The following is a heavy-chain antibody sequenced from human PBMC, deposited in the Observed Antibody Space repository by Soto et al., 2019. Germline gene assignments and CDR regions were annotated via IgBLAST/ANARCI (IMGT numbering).Heavy chain of an antibody. Sequence: GASVKVSCKASGYTFTSYAMHWVRQAPGQRLEWMGWINAGNGNTKYSQKFQGRVTITRDTSASTAYMELSSLRSEDTAVYYCARGLVVVPAAIDSGWFDPWGQGTLVTVSS. V-gene: IGHV1-3*01. CDR2: INAGNGNT. D-gene: IGHD2-2*01. J-gene: IGHJ5*02. CDR3: ARGLVVVPAAIDSGWFDP. CDR1: GYTFTSYA.